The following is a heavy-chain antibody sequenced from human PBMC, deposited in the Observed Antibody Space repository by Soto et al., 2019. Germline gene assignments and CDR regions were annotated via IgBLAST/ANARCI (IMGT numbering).Heavy chain of an antibody. CDR1: GFTFSSYA. CDR2: ISYDGSNK. V-gene: IGHV3-30-3*01. CDR3: ARDPVTSV. Sequence: GGSLRLSCAASGFTFSSYAMHRVRQAPGKGLEWVAVISYDGSNKYYADSVKGRFTISRDNSKNTLYLQVNSLRVEDTAVYYCARDPVTSVWGRGTTVTVSS. D-gene: IGHD4-17*01. J-gene: IGHJ6*02.